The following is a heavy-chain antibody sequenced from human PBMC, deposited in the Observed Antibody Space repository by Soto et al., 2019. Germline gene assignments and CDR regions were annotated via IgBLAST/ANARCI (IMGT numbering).Heavy chain of an antibody. Sequence: QLQLQESGSGLVKPSQTLSLTCAVSGGSISSGGYSWSWLRQPPGKGLEWIGYIFHSGSTYYNPSLQRGVTISVDGSKNHVSLELSSVTAADTAVYSGAREGGSGSPDWYFHVWGRGTLVTVSS. CDR3: AREGGSGSPDWYFHV. J-gene: IGHJ2*01. CDR1: GGSISSGGYS. D-gene: IGHD1-26*01. CDR2: IFHSGST. V-gene: IGHV4-30-2*01.